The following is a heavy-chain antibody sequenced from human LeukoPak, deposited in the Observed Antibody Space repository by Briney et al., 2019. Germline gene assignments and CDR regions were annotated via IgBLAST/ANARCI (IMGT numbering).Heavy chain of an antibody. CDR3: ARLGGLSDY. CDR2: IHHSGST. V-gene: IGHV4-38-2*02. D-gene: IGHD1-26*01. CDR1: GYSISSGYY. J-gene: IGHJ4*02. Sequence: TSETLSLTCTVSGYSISSGYYWGWIRQPPGKGLEWIGSIHHSGSTYYNPSLKSRVTISVDTSKNQFSLKLSSVTAADTAVYYCARLGGLSDYWGQGTLVTVSS.